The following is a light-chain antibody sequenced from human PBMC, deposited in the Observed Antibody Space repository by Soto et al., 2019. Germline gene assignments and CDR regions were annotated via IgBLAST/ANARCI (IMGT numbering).Light chain of an antibody. J-gene: IGKJ3*01. V-gene: IGKV3-20*01. CDR1: QSVSSSY. CDR2: GAS. Sequence: EIVLTQSPGTLSLSPGERATLSCRASQSVSSSYLAWYQQKPGQAPRLLIYGASSRATGIPDRFSGSGSGTDFTLTISRLEPEDFALYYCQQYGSSPFTFGPGTQVDIK. CDR3: QQYGSSPFT.